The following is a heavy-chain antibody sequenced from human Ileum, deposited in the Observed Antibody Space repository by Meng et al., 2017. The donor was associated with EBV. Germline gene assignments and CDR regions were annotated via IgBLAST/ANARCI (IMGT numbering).Heavy chain of an antibody. V-gene: IGHV4-34*12. Sequence: QVQPQQWGAGLLKPAETLLRPWSVYGGSLRGAYWNVIRQPPGKGLEWIGEIIHGGSPSYKPSRQSRSTISEDSSKHQLSLMRSSVTAADTAVYYCARRPTGIDYWGQGTLVTVSS. CDR3: ARRPTGIDY. J-gene: IGHJ4*02. D-gene: IGHD2-8*02. CDR1: GGSLRGAY. CDR2: IIHGGSP.